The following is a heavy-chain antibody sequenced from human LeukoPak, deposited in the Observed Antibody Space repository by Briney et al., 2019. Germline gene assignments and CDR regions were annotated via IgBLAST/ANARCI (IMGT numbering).Heavy chain of an antibody. CDR1: GFTFSSYS. D-gene: IGHD3-22*01. Sequence: GGSLRLSCAAAGFTFSSYSMNWVRQAPGKGPEWISYISGRTGTMYYADSVQGRFTISRDNAKNSLYLQLNSLRDEDTAVYYCARDRSPYTTSAYYLDYWGQGTLVTVSS. CDR3: ARDRSPYTTSAYYLDY. J-gene: IGHJ4*02. CDR2: ISGRTGTM. V-gene: IGHV3-48*02.